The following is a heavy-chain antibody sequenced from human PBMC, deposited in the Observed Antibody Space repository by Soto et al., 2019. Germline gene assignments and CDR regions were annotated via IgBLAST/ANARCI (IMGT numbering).Heavy chain of an antibody. CDR2: IYYSGST. V-gene: IGHV4-59*01. CDR3: ASWYYGSGRFWFDP. Sequence: QVQLQESGPGLVKPSETLSLTCTVSGGSISSYYWSWIRQPPGKGLEWIGYIYYSGSTNYNPSLKRLVTLTVDPSKTQFALKLSSVTAADTAVYDCASWYYGSGRFWFDPWGQGTLVTVSS. J-gene: IGHJ5*02. D-gene: IGHD3-10*01. CDR1: GGSISSYY.